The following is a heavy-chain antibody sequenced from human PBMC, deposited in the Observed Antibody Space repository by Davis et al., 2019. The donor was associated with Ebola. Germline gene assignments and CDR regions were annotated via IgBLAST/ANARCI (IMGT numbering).Heavy chain of an antibody. D-gene: IGHD2-2*01. V-gene: IGHV4-34*01. J-gene: IGHJ5*02. CDR3: ASPHQIRGKACFDL. CDR2: INQRGKT. CDR1: GGSFSDYY. Sequence: SETLSLTCAVYGGSFSDYYWSWIRQSPGKGLEWIGEINQRGKTFYDPSLKSRATLSIDTSKLQFSLRLASVTAVDTGIYYCASPHQIRGKACFDLWGQGDLVVVSS.